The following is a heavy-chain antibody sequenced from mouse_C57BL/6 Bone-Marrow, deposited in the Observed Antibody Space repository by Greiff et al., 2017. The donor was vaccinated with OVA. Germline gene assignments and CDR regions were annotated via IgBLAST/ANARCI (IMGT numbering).Heavy chain of an antibody. J-gene: IGHJ3*01. Sequence: QVTLKVSGPGILQPSQTLSLTCSFSGFSLSTFGMGVGWIRQPSGKGLEWLAHIWWDDDKYYNPALKSRLTISKDTSKNPVFLKIAHVYTADSATYYCALIYYDYDVWFAYWGQGTLVTVSA. CDR3: ALIYYDYDVWFAY. CDR2: IWWDDDK. V-gene: IGHV8-8*01. D-gene: IGHD2-4*01. CDR1: GFSLSTFGMG.